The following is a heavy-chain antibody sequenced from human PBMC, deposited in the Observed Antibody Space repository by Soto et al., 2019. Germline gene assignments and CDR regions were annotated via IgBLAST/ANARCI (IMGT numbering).Heavy chain of an antibody. V-gene: IGHV4-59*01. J-gene: IGHJ4*02. D-gene: IGHD6-13*01. Sequence: PSETLSLTCTVSGGSISSYYWSWIRQPPGKGLEWIGYIYYSGSTNYNPSLKSRVTISVDTSKNQFSLKLSSVTAADTAVYYCARERIAAAGGFDYWGQGTLVTVS. CDR2: IYYSGST. CDR1: GGSISSYY. CDR3: ARERIAAAGGFDY.